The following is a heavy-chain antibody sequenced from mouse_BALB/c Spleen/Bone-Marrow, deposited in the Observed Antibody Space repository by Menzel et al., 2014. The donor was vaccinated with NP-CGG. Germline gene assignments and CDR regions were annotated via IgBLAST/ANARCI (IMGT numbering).Heavy chain of an antibody. Sequence: DVKLQESGAELVKPGASVKLSCTASGFNIKDTYMHWVKQRPEQGLEWIGRIDPANGNTKYDPKFQGKATITADTSSNTAYLQLSSLTSEDTAVYHCAYGSSYDYFDYWDQGTTLTVSS. V-gene: IGHV14-3*02. D-gene: IGHD1-1*01. J-gene: IGHJ2*01. CDR3: AYGSSYDYFDY. CDR2: IDPANGNT. CDR1: GFNIKDTY.